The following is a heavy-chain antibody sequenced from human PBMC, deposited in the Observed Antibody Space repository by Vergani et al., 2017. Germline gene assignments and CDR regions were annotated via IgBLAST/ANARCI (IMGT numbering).Heavy chain of an antibody. CDR3: ARGGFGHDFWSGYRGYWFDP. D-gene: IGHD3-3*01. Sequence: QVQLVESGGGVVQPGRSLRLSCAASGFTFSSYGMHWVRQAPGKGLEWVAVISYDGSNKYYADSVKGRFTISRDNSKNTLYLQMNSLRAEDTAVYYCARGGFGHDFWSGYRGYWFDPWGQGTLVTVSS. CDR2: ISYDGSNK. CDR1: GFTFSSYG. J-gene: IGHJ5*02. V-gene: IGHV3-30*03.